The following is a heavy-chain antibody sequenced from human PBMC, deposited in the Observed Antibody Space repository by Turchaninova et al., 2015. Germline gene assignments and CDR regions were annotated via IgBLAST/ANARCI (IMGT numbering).Heavy chain of an antibody. Sequence: GESGGDLVQPGRSLRLSCAASGFTFDDFAIHWVRQAPGKGLEWVSGISWNRNNIVYADSVRGRFTISRDNAKNSLYLQMSSLRTEDTALYYCARKSIPRGSGTSIYWNFDLWGRGTLVTVSS. D-gene: IGHD3-10*01. CDR3: ARKSIPRGSGTSIYWNFDL. J-gene: IGHJ2*01. CDR2: ISWNRNNI. CDR1: GFTFDDFA. V-gene: IGHV3-9*01.